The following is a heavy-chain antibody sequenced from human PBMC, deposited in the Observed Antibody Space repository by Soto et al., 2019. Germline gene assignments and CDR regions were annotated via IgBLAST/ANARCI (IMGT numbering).Heavy chain of an antibody. V-gene: IGHV3-53*01. CDR2: LSSGVAT. Sequence: PVGSLRLSCAASGFSVSSFYMSWVRQAPGKGPVWVSGLSSGVATSYADSVKGRFTISRDRSKNTLSLQMNSLRVEDTAIYYCARAGYSSSLAYWGQGTLVTVSS. CDR1: GFSVSSFY. CDR3: ARAGYSSSLAY. D-gene: IGHD6-6*01. J-gene: IGHJ4*02.